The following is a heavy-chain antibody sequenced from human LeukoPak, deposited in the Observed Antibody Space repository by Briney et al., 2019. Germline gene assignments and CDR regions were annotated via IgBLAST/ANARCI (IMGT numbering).Heavy chain of an antibody. Sequence: SETLSLTCTVSGGSISSYYWSWIRQPPGKGLEWIGYIYYSGSTNYNPSLKSRVTISVDTSKDQFSLKLSSVTAADTAVYYCARGVGYYDILTGYQYYYYGMDVWGKGTTVTVSS. CDR2: IYYSGST. CDR3: ARGVGYYDILTGYQYYYYGMDV. CDR1: GGSISSYY. D-gene: IGHD3-9*01. J-gene: IGHJ6*04. V-gene: IGHV4-59*01.